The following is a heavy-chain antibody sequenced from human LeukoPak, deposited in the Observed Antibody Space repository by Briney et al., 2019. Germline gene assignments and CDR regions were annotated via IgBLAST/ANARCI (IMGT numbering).Heavy chain of an antibody. V-gene: IGHV3-30-3*01. CDR1: GFSFNNYA. J-gene: IGHJ4*02. CDR2: ISYDGSNK. D-gene: IGHD3-22*01. CDR3: ARPLYYDSSGFPDY. Sequence: GGSLRLSCGTSGFSFNNYAMHGGRRAPGKGLEWVAVISYDGSNKYYADSVKGRFTISRDNFKNTLYLQMNSLRPEDTAVYYCARPLYYDSSGFPDYWGQGTLVTVSS.